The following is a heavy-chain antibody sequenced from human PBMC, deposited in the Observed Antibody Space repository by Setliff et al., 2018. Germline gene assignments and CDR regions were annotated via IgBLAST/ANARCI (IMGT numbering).Heavy chain of an antibody. Sequence: PSETLSLTCAVSGVSVNSLTWWSWVRQSPGKGLEWIGHICHDGNTKSYPSVHFNQSLKSRVTMSVDKSKNHFSLELTSVTAADTAVYYCARGGGGYHAASWGQGIQVTVSS. V-gene: IGHV4-4*02. D-gene: IGHD2-2*01. CDR2: ICHDGNT. CDR1: GVSVNSLTW. J-gene: IGHJ5*02. CDR3: ARGGGGYHAAS.